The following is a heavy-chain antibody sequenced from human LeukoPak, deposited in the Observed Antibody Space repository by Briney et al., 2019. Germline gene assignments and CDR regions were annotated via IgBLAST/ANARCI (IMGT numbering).Heavy chain of an antibody. V-gene: IGHV4-39*07. CDR3: ARGDFWSY. Sequence: SETLSLTCTVSGASISSSSYYWGYFRQPPGKGLEWIGEINHSGSTNYNPSLKSRVTISVDTSKNQFSLKLSSVTAADTAVYYCARGDFWSYWGQGTLVTVSS. J-gene: IGHJ4*02. D-gene: IGHD3-3*01. CDR1: GASISSSSYY. CDR2: INHSGST.